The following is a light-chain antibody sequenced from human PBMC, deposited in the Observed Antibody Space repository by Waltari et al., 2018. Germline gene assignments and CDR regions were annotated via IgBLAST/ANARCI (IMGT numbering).Light chain of an antibody. CDR1: SGHSNYA. V-gene: IGLV4-69*01. CDR3: QTWGTGIRV. J-gene: IGLJ3*02. CDR2: LNSDGTH. Sequence: QLVLTQSPSASASLGASVKLTCTLSSGHSNYAIAWHQQQPEKGPRYLMKLNSDGTHNKGDGIPDRFSGSSSWAERYLTISSLQSEDEADYYCQTWGTGIRVFGGGTKLTVL.